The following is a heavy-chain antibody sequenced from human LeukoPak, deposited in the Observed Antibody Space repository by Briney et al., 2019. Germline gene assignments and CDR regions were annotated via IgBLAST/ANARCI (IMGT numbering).Heavy chain of an antibody. D-gene: IGHD3-22*01. CDR2: ISYDGSNK. CDR1: GFTFSSYA. Sequence: GGSLRLSCAASGFTFSSYAMSWVRQAPGKGLEWVAVISYDGSNKYYADSVKGRFTISRDNSKNTLYLQMNSLRAEDTAVYYCARDYDSSGYYYTLWYYYYGMDVWGQGTTVTVSS. J-gene: IGHJ6*02. CDR3: ARDYDSSGYYYTLWYYYYGMDV. V-gene: IGHV3-30-3*01.